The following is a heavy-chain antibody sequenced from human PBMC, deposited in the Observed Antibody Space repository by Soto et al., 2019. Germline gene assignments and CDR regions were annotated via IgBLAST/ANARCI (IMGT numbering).Heavy chain of an antibody. CDR3: ARGGMGAWLDFDN. D-gene: IGHD1-26*01. J-gene: IGHJ4*02. CDR1: GVTFTTYT. CDR2: IIPILALA. V-gene: IGHV1-69*02. Sequence: QVQLVQSGAEVKKPGSSVKVSCKASGVTFTTYTISWVRHAPGQGHEWMGRIIPILALAKYAQKFQGRVTFTADKSTSTAYMELNSLRSEDTAVYSCARGGMGAWLDFDNWGQGTLVTVSS.